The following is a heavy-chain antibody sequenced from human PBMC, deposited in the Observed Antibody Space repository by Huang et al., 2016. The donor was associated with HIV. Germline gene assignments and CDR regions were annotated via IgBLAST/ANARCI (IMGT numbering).Heavy chain of an antibody. Sequence: QVQLQESGPGLVKPSETLSLTCTVSGGSVSSGSYYWSWIRQPPGKGLEWIGYIYYSGSTNDNPSLKRRVTISGDTSKNQFSLKLSSVTAADTAVYYCAREMAARPGFDYWGQGTLVTVSS. CDR3: AREMAARPGFDY. J-gene: IGHJ4*02. V-gene: IGHV4-61*01. D-gene: IGHD6-19*01. CDR1: GGSVSSGSYY. CDR2: IYYSGST.